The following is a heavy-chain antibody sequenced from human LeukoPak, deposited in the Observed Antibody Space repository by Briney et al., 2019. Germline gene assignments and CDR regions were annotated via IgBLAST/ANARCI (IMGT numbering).Heavy chain of an antibody. Sequence: ASVTVSCKASGYTFTSYDINWVRQATGQGLEWMGWMNPNSGNTGYAQKFQGRVTMTGNTSISTAYMELRSLRSDDTAVYYCVLYYYDSSGYYHGDDYWGQGTLVTVSS. D-gene: IGHD3-22*01. V-gene: IGHV1-8*01. CDR2: MNPNSGNT. CDR1: GYTFTSYD. J-gene: IGHJ4*02. CDR3: VLYYYDSSGYYHGDDY.